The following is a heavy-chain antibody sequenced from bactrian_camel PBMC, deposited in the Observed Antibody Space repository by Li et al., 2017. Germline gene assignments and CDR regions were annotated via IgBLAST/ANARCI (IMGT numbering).Heavy chain of an antibody. CDR1: RTSISTLC. V-gene: IGHV3S1*01. Sequence: HVQLVESGGGSAQAGGSLRLSCTASRTSISTLCMGWFRQAPGREREGVAMIYTGGTPTYYADSVKGRFTISQDNVGNMLTLQMTGLKPEDAAMYYCAIKFSPRNCDFRGFTSFGPGTQVTVS. CDR2: IYTGGTPT. D-gene: IGHD2*01. J-gene: IGHJ4*01.